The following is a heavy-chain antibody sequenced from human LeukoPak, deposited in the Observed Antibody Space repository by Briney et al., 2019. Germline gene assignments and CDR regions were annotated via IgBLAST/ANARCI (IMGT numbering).Heavy chain of an antibody. CDR2: FYTGST. CDR1: GGSMSNNY. V-gene: IGHV4-59*01. Sequence: SEILSLTCTVSGGSMSNNYWSWIRQPPGKGLEWIGNFYTGSTYYDPSLRRRVIISVDTSKNHFSLRLSSVTAADTAVYYCARGTRVGNTGYYFDYWGQGAPVTVSS. CDR3: ARGTRVGNTGYYFDY. J-gene: IGHJ4*02. D-gene: IGHD1-7*01.